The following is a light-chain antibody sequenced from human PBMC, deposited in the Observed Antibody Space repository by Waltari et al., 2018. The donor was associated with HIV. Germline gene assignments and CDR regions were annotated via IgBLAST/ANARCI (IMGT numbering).Light chain of an antibody. CDR2: DVS. J-gene: IGLJ1*01. CDR1: SSDVGGYQY. CDR3: CSYAGSYNYV. V-gene: IGLV2-11*01. Sequence: QSALTQPRSVSGSPGQSVTISCTGASSDVGGYQYVSWYQQHPGKAPKLMIYDVSKRPSGVPDRVSGSKSGNTASLTISGLQAEDEADYYCCSYAGSYNYVFGTGTKVTVL.